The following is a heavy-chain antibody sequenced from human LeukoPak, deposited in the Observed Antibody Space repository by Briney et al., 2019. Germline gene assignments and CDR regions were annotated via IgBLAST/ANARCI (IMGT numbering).Heavy chain of an antibody. CDR3: AKDFVRYNIQFDY. Sequence: GGSLRLSCAASGFTFSSYAMGWVRQAPGKGLEWVSVISGSGGSTYYADSVKGRFTISRDNSKNTLYLQMNSLRAEDTALYYCAKDFVRYNIQFDYWGQGALVTVSS. CDR1: GFTFSSYA. D-gene: IGHD1-1*01. CDR2: ISGSGGST. V-gene: IGHV3-23*01. J-gene: IGHJ4*02.